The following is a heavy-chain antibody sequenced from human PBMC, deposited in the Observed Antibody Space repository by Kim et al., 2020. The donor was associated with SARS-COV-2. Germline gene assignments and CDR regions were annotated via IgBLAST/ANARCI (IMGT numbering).Heavy chain of an antibody. V-gene: IGHV4-31*03. D-gene: IGHD3-22*01. CDR1: GGSISSGGYY. CDR2: IYYSGST. J-gene: IGHJ3*02. Sequence: SETLSLTCTVSGGSISSGGYYWSWIRQHPGKGLEWIGYIYYSGSTYYNPSLKSRVTISVDTSKNQFSLKLSSVTAADTAVYYCARDGGDSSGLVDAFDIWGQGTMVTVSS. CDR3: ARDGGDSSGLVDAFDI.